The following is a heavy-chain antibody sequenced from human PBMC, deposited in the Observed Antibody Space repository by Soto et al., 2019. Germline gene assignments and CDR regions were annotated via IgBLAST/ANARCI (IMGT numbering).Heavy chain of an antibody. CDR1: GGSISSSSYY. J-gene: IGHJ4*02. D-gene: IGHD6-19*01. CDR2: IYYSGST. Sequence: SETLSLTCTVSGGSISSSSYYWGWIRQPPGKGLEWIGSIYYSGSTYYNPSLKSRVTISEDTSKNQFSLKLSSVTAADTAVYYCARGYSSGWYIPRYFDYWGQGTLVTVSS. V-gene: IGHV4-39*01. CDR3: ARGYSSGWYIPRYFDY.